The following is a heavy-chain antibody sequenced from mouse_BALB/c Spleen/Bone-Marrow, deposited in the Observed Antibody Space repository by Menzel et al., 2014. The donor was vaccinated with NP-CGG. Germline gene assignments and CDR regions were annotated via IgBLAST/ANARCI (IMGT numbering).Heavy chain of an antibody. J-gene: IGHJ2*01. CDR2: TSSGGGST. CDR1: GFAFSSYD. V-gene: IGHV5-12-1*01. D-gene: IGHD1-1*01. CDR3: AREVLRDYFDY. Sequence: EVMLVESGGGLVKPGGSLKLSCAASGFAFSSYDMSWVRQTPEKRLEWVAYTSSGGGSTYYPDTVKGRFTISRDNAKNTLYLQMSSLKSEDTAMYYCAREVLRDYFDYWGQGTTLTVSS.